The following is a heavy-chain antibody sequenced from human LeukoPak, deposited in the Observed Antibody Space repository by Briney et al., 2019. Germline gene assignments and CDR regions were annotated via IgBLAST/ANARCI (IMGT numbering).Heavy chain of an antibody. D-gene: IGHD3-10*01. CDR1: GGSISSSSYY. CDR2: IYYSGST. Sequence: TSETLSLTCTVSGGSISSSSYYWGWIRQPPGKGLEWIGSIYYSGSTYYNPSLKSRVTISVDTSKNQFSLKLSSVTAADTAVYYCARSYGSGSYHWFDPWGQGTLVTVSS. J-gene: IGHJ5*02. V-gene: IGHV4-39*01. CDR3: ARSYGSGSYHWFDP.